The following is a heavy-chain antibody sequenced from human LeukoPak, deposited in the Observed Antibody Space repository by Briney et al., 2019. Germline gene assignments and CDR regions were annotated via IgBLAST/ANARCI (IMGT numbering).Heavy chain of an antibody. D-gene: IGHD6-19*01. V-gene: IGHV4-59*01. Sequence: SETLSLTCTVSGGSISSYYWSWIRQPPGKGLEWIGYIYYSGSTNYNPSLKSRVTISVDTSKNQFSLKLSSVTAADTAVYYCAREARAVAGTPWFDPRGQGTLVTVSS. CDR3: AREARAVAGTPWFDP. CDR2: IYYSGST. J-gene: IGHJ5*02. CDR1: GGSISSYY.